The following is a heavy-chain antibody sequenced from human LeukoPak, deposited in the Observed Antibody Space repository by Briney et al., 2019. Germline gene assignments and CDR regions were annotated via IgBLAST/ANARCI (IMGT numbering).Heavy chain of an antibody. Sequence: GGSLRLSCAASGFAFTAYGMHWVRQAPGKGLEWVAVISYDGTSKYYADSVKGRFTISRDNSKNTLYLQMNSLRAEDTAVYYCAREYYDSSGSQGDYFDYWGQGTLVTVSS. V-gene: IGHV3-30*03. CDR1: GFAFTAYG. CDR2: ISYDGTSK. J-gene: IGHJ4*02. D-gene: IGHD3-22*01. CDR3: AREYYDSSGSQGDYFDY.